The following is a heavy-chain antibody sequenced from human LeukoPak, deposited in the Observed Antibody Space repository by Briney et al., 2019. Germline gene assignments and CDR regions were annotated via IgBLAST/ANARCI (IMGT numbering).Heavy chain of an antibody. CDR2: INHSGST. CDR1: GGSFSGYY. Sequence: SETLSLTCAVYGGSFSGYYWSWIRQPPGKGLEWIGEINHSGSTNYNPSLKGRVTISVDTSKNQFSLKLSSVTAADTAVYYCARGVPDYGDPRLFDPWGQGTLVTVSS. J-gene: IGHJ5*02. CDR3: ARGVPDYGDPRLFDP. V-gene: IGHV4-34*01. D-gene: IGHD4-17*01.